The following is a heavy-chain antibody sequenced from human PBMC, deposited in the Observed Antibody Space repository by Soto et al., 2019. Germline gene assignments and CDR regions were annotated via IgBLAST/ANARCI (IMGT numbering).Heavy chain of an antibody. D-gene: IGHD6-6*01. CDR3: AKEEGDYSSSSLDY. CDR2: VSHDGTNQ. CDR1: GFTFSTYG. J-gene: IGHJ4*02. V-gene: IGHV3-30*18. Sequence: PGGSLRLSCAVSGFTFSTYGMHWVRQAPDKGLQWVASVSHDGTNQYYVDSVKGRFTISRDNSKNTLYLQMKSLRAEDTAVYYCAKEEGDYSSSSLDYWGQGTLVTVSS.